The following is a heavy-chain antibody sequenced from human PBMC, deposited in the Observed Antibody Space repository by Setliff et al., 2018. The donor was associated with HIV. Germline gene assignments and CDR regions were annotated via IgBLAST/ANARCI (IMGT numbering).Heavy chain of an antibody. CDR1: GGSFSGYY. J-gene: IGHJ4*02. D-gene: IGHD1-26*01. Sequence: SETLSLTCAVYGGSFSGYYWSWIRQPPGKGPEWIGEINHSGSTNYNMSRWSRVTISLDASRNQFSLELISVTAADTAVYYCAGGPGTTSIDYWAQGTLVTVSS. CDR3: AGGPGTTSIDY. CDR2: INHSGST. V-gene: IGHV4-34*01.